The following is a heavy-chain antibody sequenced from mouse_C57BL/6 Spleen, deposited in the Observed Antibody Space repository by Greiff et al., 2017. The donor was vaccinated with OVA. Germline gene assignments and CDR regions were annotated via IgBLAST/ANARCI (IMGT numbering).Heavy chain of an antibody. J-gene: IGHJ2*01. V-gene: IGHV5-17*01. CDR2: ISSGSSTI. CDR3: ACDYSFDY. D-gene: IGHD2-4*01. CDR1: GFTFSDYG. Sequence: EVKVEESGGGLVKPGGSLKLSCAASGFTFSDYGMHWVRQAPEKGLEWVAYISSGSSTIYYADTVKGRFTISRDNAKNTLFQQMTSLRSEDTAMYYCACDYSFDYWGQGTTLTVSS.